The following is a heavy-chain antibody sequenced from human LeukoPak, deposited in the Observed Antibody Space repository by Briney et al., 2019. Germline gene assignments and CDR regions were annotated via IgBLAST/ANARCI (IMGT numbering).Heavy chain of an antibody. J-gene: IGHJ5*02. CDR2: INPSGGST. CDR3: AREHSGYDS. V-gene: IGHV1-46*01. CDR1: GYTFTNYY. D-gene: IGHD5-12*01. Sequence: ASVKVSCTASGYTFTNYYMHWVRQAPGQGLEWMGIINPSGGSTNYAQKFQGRVTMTRDTSTSTVYMELSSLRSDDTAVYYCAREHSGYDSWGQGTLLTVSS.